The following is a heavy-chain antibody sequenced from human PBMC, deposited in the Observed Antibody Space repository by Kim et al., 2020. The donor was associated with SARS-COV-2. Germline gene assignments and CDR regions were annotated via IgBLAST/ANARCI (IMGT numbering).Heavy chain of an antibody. D-gene: IGHD3-10*01. CDR1: GFTFSSYA. J-gene: IGHJ4*02. CDR3: ATSSQGVMDYYGSGSYYGVTEDH. V-gene: IGHV3-23*01. CDR2: ISGSGGST. Sequence: GGSLRLSCAASGFTFSSYAMSWVRQAPGKGLEWVSAISGSGGSTYYADSVKGRFTISRDNSKNTLYLQMNSLRAEDTAVYYCATSSQGVMDYYGSGSYYGVTEDHWGQGTLVTVSS.